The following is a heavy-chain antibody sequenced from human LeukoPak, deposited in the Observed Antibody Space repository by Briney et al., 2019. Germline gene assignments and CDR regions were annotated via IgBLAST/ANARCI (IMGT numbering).Heavy chain of an antibody. CDR2: ISWDGGST. J-gene: IGHJ4*02. D-gene: IGHD1-26*01. V-gene: IGHV3-43*01. CDR3: AKETSASRGFDY. CDR1: GFTFDDYT. Sequence: GGSLRLSCAASGFTFDDYTMHWVRQAPGKGLGWVSLISWDGGSTYYADSVKGRFTISRDNSKNSLYLQMNSLRTEDTALYYCAKETSASRGFDYWGQGTLVTVSS.